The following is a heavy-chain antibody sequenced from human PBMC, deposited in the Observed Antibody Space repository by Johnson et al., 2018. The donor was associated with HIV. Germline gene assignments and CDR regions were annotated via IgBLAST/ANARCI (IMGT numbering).Heavy chain of an antibody. CDR2: IRDDGSDK. Sequence: QVQLVESGGGVVQPGGSQRLSCAASGFTFSDYGIHWVRQVPGKGLEWVAFIRDDGSDKFYGDSVKGRFTISRDNSKNTVHLQMNSLRAEDTAVYYCAKDVELHGAFDIWGQGTMVTVSS. J-gene: IGHJ3*02. V-gene: IGHV3-30*02. CDR1: GFTFSDYG. D-gene: IGHD1-26*01. CDR3: AKDVELHGAFDI.